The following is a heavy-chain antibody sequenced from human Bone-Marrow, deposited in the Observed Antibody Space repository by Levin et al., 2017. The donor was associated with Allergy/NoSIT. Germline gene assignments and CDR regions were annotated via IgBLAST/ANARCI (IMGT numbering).Heavy chain of an antibody. Sequence: PGGSLRLSCAASGLTFTNAWMKWVRQAPGKGLEWVGLIQTNADGGTIDYAAPVKGRFTISRDDSKNTLYLHMNSLKTEDTAVYYCSSGDFDFWSSYYSFEYWGQGTLVTVSS. CDR2: IQTNADGGTI. J-gene: IGHJ4*02. CDR3: SSGDFDFWSSYYSFEY. D-gene: IGHD3-3*01. CDR1: GLTFTNAW. V-gene: IGHV3-15*01.